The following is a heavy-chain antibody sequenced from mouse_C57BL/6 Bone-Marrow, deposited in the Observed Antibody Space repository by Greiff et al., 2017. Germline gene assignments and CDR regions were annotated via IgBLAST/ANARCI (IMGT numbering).Heavy chain of an antibody. CDR3: ARVLWYLLDY. Sequence: VQLVESGAELARPGASVKMSCKASGYTFTSYTMHWVKQRPGQGLEWIGYINPSSGYTKYNQKFKDKATLTADKSSSTAYMQLSSLTSEDSAVYYCARVLWYLLDYWGQGTTLTVSS. CDR1: GYTFTSYT. J-gene: IGHJ2*01. CDR2: INPSSGYT. D-gene: IGHD2-1*01. V-gene: IGHV1-4*01.